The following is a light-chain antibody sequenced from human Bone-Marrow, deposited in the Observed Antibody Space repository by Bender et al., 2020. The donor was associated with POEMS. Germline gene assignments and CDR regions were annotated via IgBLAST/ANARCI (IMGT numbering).Light chain of an antibody. V-gene: IGLV1-44*01. Sequence: QPVLTQPPSAPGTPGQSVIISCSGTSSNFGNNAANWYQHVPGTAPKLLIYSNNQRPSGVPDRFSASTSGTSASLAISGLHSDDEADYYCSSWDDSLNGWVFGGGTKLTVL. CDR1: SSNFGNNA. CDR2: SNN. J-gene: IGLJ3*02. CDR3: SSWDDSLNGWV.